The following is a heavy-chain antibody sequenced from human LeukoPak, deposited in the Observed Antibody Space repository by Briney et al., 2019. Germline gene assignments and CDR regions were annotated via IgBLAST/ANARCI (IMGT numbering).Heavy chain of an antibody. CDR1: GGSISSSSYY. Sequence: SETLSLTCTVSGGSISSSSYYWGWIRQPPGKGLEWIGSIYYSGSTYYNPSLKSRVTVSVDTSKNQFSLKLSSVTAADTAVYYCARGRYSSSWYYWFDPWGQGTLVTVSS. CDR2: IYYSGST. D-gene: IGHD6-13*01. CDR3: ARGRYSSSWYYWFDP. J-gene: IGHJ5*02. V-gene: IGHV4-39*07.